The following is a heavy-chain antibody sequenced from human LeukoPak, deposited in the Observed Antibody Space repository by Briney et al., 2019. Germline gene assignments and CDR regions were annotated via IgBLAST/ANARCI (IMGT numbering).Heavy chain of an antibody. J-gene: IGHJ4*02. D-gene: IGHD6-13*01. CDR2: ISGSGGST. CDR1: GFSFSNYG. Sequence: PGRSLRLSCAASGFSFSNYGFFWVRQAPGKGLEWVSAISGSGGSTFYADSVKGRFTISRDNSKNTLYLQMNSLRAEDTAVYYCAKASSSWQYYFDYWGQGTLVTVSS. V-gene: IGHV3-23*01. CDR3: AKASSSWQYYFDY.